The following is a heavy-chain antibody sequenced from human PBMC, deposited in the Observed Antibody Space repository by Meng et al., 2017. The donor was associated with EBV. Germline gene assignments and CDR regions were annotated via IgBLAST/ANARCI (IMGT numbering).Heavy chain of an antibody. Sequence: VQLVQAAAGVKKPWSSLKVPCKTSGGPFRYYAISWVRQAPGQGLEWLGGFLPRLGAPNYAQKFHGRVKITADESTSTHYMDLSSLRSEDTAIYYCASESGRGYTPDYWGQGTLVTVSS. CDR3: ASESGRGYTPDY. D-gene: IGHD3-10*01. CDR1: GGPFRYYA. J-gene: IGHJ4*02. CDR2: FLPRLGAP. V-gene: IGHV1-69*01.